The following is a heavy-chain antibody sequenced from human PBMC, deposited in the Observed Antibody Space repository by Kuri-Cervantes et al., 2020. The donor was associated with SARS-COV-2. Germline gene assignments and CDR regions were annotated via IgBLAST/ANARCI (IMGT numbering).Heavy chain of an antibody. CDR2: IRSKAYGGTT. J-gene: IGHJ4*02. CDR3: TVDDFWSGYYGF. Sequence: GGFLRLSCTASGFTFGDYAMIWVRQAPGKGLEWVGFIRSKAYGGTTEYAASVKGRFTISRDDSKSIAYLQMNSLKTEDTAVYYCTVDDFWSGYYGFWGQGTLVTVSS. V-gene: IGHV3-49*04. D-gene: IGHD3-3*01. CDR1: GFTFGDYA.